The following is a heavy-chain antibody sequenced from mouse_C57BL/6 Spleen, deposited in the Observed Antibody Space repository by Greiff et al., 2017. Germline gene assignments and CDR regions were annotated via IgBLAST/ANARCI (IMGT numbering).Heavy chain of an antibody. CDR1: GFTFSSYA. CDR2: ISDGGSYT. J-gene: IGHJ4*01. V-gene: IGHV5-4*03. CDR3: AIPPGGYAMDY. Sequence: EVKVEESGGGLVKPGGSLKLSCAASGFTFSSYAMSWVRQTPEKRLEWVATISDGGSYTYYPDNVKGRFTISRDNAKNNLYLQMSHLKSEDTAMYYCAIPPGGYAMDYWGQGTSVTVSS.